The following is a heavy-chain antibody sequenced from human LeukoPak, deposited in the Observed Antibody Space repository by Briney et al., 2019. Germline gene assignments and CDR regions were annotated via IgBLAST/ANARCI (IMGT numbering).Heavy chain of an antibody. J-gene: IGHJ4*02. CDR3: AKDLYGAFDY. D-gene: IGHD4-17*01. CDR1: GFSFSIYG. Sequence: GGSLRLSCAASGFSFSIYGMSWVRQAPGKGLHWLSAISANGINTYYADSVKGRFTISRDNSKNTLYLHMHSLRADDTALYYCAKDLYGAFDYWGQGILVTVSS. CDR2: ISANGINT. V-gene: IGHV3-23*01.